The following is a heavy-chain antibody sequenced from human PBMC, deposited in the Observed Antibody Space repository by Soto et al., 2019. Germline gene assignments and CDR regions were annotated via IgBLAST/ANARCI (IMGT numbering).Heavy chain of an antibody. D-gene: IGHD2-2*01. Sequence: QVQLVESGGGVVQPGRSLRLSCAASGFTFTSYAIHWVRQAPGKGLEWVAVISYDGSDKYYADSVKGRFTISRDNSKNTLYLQMNSLRAEDTAVYYCAKDQIPVRDCSSTSCYVRNYWALDYWGQGTLVTVSS. CDR1: GFTFTSYA. CDR3: AKDQIPVRDCSSTSCYVRNYWALDY. J-gene: IGHJ4*02. CDR2: ISYDGSDK. V-gene: IGHV3-30-3*01.